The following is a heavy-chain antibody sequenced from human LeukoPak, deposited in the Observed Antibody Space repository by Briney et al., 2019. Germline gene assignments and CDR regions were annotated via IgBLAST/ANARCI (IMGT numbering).Heavy chain of an antibody. Sequence: GGSLRLSCAASGFTFGSYWMSWVRPAPGKGREWVANIKHVGSEKYYVDSVQGRFTISRDNAKNSLYLQMNSLRAEDTAVFYCARGQWGHGDYWGQGTLVTVSS. CDR3: ARGQWGHGDY. D-gene: IGHD2-8*01. V-gene: IGHV3-7*01. CDR1: GFTFGSYW. CDR2: IKHVGSEK. J-gene: IGHJ4*02.